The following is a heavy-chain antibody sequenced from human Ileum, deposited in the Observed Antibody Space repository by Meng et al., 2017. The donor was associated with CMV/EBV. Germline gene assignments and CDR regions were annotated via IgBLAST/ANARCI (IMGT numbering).Heavy chain of an antibody. V-gene: IGHV3-11*04. CDR3: ARMDCGDDCYYDAFDI. CDR2: ISSGGTKF. CDR1: FTFSDYY. Sequence: FTFSDYYMSWIRQAPGKGLEWVSSISSGGTKFYYADSVKDRFTISRDNAKNSLYLQMNSLRAEDTAVYYCARMDCGDDCYYDAFDIWGRGTMVTVSS. J-gene: IGHJ3*02. D-gene: IGHD2-21*01.